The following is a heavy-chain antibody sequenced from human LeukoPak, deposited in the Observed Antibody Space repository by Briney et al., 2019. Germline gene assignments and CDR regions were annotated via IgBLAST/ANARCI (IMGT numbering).Heavy chain of an antibody. CDR1: GFTFSSYW. V-gene: IGHV3-7*01. Sequence: GGSLRLSCAASGFTFSSYWMSWVRQAPGKGLEWVANIKQDGSEKYYVDSVKGRFTISRDNAKNPLYLQMNSLRAEDTAVYYCARGELTGRYCGGDCYSGVLDYWGQGTLVTVSS. J-gene: IGHJ4*02. CDR2: IKQDGSEK. D-gene: IGHD2-21*02. CDR3: ARGELTGRYCGGDCYSGVLDY.